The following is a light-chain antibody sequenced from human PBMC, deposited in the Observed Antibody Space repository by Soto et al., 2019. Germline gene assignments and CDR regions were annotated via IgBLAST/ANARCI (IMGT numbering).Light chain of an antibody. Sequence: EIVLTQSPGTLSLSPGERATLSCRASQSVSSSYLAWYQQKPGQAPRLLIYGASSRATGIPDRFSGSGSGTDFTLTIIRLEPEEFAVYYWQQYGSSPPPTFGGGTKVEIK. CDR1: QSVSSSY. CDR3: QQYGSSPPPT. V-gene: IGKV3-20*01. CDR2: GAS. J-gene: IGKJ4*01.